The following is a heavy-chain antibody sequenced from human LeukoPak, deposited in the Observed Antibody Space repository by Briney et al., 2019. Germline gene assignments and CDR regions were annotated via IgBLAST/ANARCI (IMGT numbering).Heavy chain of an antibody. CDR1: GGSISSSSYY. Sequence: PSETLSLTCTVSGGSISSSSYYWGWIRQPPGKGLEWIGSIYYSGSTCYNPSLKSRVTISVDTSKNQFSLKLSSVTAADTAVYYCARGPGVYYFDYWGQGTLVTVSS. CDR3: ARGPGVYYFDY. CDR2: IYYSGST. J-gene: IGHJ4*02. D-gene: IGHD2-8*01. V-gene: IGHV4-39*07.